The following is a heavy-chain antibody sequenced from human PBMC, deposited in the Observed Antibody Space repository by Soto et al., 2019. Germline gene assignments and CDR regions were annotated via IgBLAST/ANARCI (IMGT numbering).Heavy chain of an antibody. V-gene: IGHV4-59*01. CDR1: GGSISSYY. Sequence: SETLSLTCTVSGGSISSYYWSWIRQPPGKGLEWIGYIYYSGSTNYNPSLKSRVTISVDTSKNQFSLKLSSVTAADTAVYYCAREVSSGWYYNWFDPWGQGTLVTVS. CDR3: AREVSSGWYYNWFDP. CDR2: IYYSGST. J-gene: IGHJ5*02. D-gene: IGHD6-19*01.